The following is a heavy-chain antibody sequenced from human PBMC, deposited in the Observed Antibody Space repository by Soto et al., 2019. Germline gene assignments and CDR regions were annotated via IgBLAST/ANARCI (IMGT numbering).Heavy chain of an antibody. D-gene: IGHD1-1*01. V-gene: IGHV4-61*01. CDR2: IYYSGTT. Sequence: SETLSLTCTVSGDSVSSGSYYWRWIRQPPGKGLEWIGYIYYSGTTHYNPSLKSRLTMSVDTSKNQFSLKLTSVTAADTAVYYCARDITGDPKFFDYWGRGTLVTVSS. CDR1: GDSVSSGSYY. CDR3: ARDITGDPKFFDY. J-gene: IGHJ4*02.